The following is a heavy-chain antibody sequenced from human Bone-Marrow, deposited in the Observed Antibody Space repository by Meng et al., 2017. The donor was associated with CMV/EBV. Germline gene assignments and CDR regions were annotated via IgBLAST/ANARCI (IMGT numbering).Heavy chain of an antibody. CDR3: AKDALLRYFVWLLQSQHFDY. CDR1: GFTFRNYA. V-gene: IGHV3-23*03. Sequence: GESLKISCATSGFTFRNYAMNWVRQAPGKGLEWVSVIDSDGFSTYYADSVKGRFTISRDNSKNTLYLQMNSLRAEDTAVYYCAKDALLRYFVWLLQSQHFDYWGQGTLVTVSS. CDR2: IDSDGFST. D-gene: IGHD3-9*01. J-gene: IGHJ4*02.